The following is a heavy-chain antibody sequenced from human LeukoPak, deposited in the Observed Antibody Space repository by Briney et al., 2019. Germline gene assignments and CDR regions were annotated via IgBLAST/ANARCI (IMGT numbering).Heavy chain of an antibody. CDR3: ARGYYYYYMDV. CDR1: GGSFSGYY. V-gene: IGHV4-34*01. CDR2: INHSGST. J-gene: IGHJ6*03. Sequence: SETLSLTCAVYGGSFSGYYWSWIRQPPGKGLEWIGEINHSGSTNYNPSLKSRVTISVDTSKNQFSLKLSSVTAADTAVYYCARGYYYYYMDVWGKGTTVTVSS.